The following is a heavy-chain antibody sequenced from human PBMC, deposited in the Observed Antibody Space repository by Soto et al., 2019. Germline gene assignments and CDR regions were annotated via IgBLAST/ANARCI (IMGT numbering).Heavy chain of an antibody. CDR2: IYYSGST. CDR1: GGSISSYY. V-gene: IGHV4-59*08. Sequence: QVQLQESGPGLVKPSETLSLTCTVSGGSISSYYWSWIRQPPGKGLEWIGYIYYSGSTNYNPSLKSRVTISVYTSKNQFSMKLSSVTAADTAVYYCARSRIEAAGTVYHWGQGTLVTVSS. J-gene: IGHJ5*02. CDR3: ARSRIEAAGTVYH. D-gene: IGHD6-13*01.